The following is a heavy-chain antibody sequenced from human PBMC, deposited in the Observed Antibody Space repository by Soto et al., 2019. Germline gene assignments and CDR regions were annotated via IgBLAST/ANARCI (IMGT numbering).Heavy chain of an antibody. V-gene: IGHV1-69*13. CDR2: IIPIFGTA. CDR1: GGTFSSYA. CDR3: ARPVVPAAGSYYYYGMDV. D-gene: IGHD2-2*01. J-gene: IGHJ6*02. Sequence: SVKVSCKASGGTFSSYAISWVRQAPGQGLEWMGGIIPIFGTANYAQKFQGRVTITADESTSTAYMELSSLRSEDTAVYYCARPVVPAAGSYYYYGMDVWAKGPRSPSP.